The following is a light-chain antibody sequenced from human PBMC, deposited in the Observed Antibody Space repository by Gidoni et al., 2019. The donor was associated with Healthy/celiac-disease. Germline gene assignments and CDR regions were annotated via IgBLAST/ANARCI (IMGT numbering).Light chain of an antibody. CDR2: KDS. J-gene: IGLJ2*01. CDR1: ALPKQY. Sequence: SYELTQPPSVSVSPGQTARITCSGDALPKQYTHWYQQKPGQAPVLGIYKDSERPSGIPERFSGSSSGTTVTLTISGVQAEDEGDYYCQSADNSGTYRVFGGGTKLTVL. CDR3: QSADNSGTYRV. V-gene: IGLV3-25*03.